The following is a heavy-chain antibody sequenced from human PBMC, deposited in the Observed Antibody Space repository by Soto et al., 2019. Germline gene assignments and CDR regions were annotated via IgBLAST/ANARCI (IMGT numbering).Heavy chain of an antibody. CDR1: GYTFTSYD. Sequence: GASVKVSCKASGYTFTSYDINWVRQATGQGFEYLGWMNPNSGNTGYVKKFQGRVTMTRDTSMSTAYMELSSLRDEDTAVYYCASGPGPTNYYDILTGPQGIFDLWGQGTLVTVSS. CDR2: MNPNSGNT. CDR3: ASGPGPTNYYDILTGPQGIFDL. D-gene: IGHD3-9*01. V-gene: IGHV1-8*01. J-gene: IGHJ4*02.